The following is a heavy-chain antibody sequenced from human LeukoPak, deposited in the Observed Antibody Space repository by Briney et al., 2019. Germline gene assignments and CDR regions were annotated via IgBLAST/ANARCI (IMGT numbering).Heavy chain of an antibody. D-gene: IGHD3-3*01. J-gene: IGHJ4*02. V-gene: IGHV3-48*01. CDR2: ISSSSSTI. CDR3: AGGVTIPY. CDR1: GFTFSSYS. Sequence: GGSLRLSCAASGFTFSSYSMNWVRQAPGKGLEWVSYISSSSSTIYCADSVKGRFTISRDNAKNSLYLQMNSLRAEDTAVYYCAGGVTIPYWGQGTLVTVSS.